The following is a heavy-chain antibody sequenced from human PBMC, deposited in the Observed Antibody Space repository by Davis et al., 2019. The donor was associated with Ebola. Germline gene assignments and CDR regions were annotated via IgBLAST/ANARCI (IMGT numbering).Heavy chain of an antibody. D-gene: IGHD6-13*01. CDR1: GGSISSSNW. CDR2: IYHSGNT. Sequence: SETLSLTCAVSGGSISSSNWWRWVRQSPGKGLEWIGEIYHSGNTNYNPSLKSRVTISVDRSKNQFSLKLNSVTAADTAVYYCARPLATSGRAYDAFDIWGQGTVVTVSS. V-gene: IGHV4-4*02. J-gene: IGHJ3*02. CDR3: ARPLATSGRAYDAFDI.